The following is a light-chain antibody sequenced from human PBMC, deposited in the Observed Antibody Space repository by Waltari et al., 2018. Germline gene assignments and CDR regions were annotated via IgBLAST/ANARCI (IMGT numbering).Light chain of an antibody. J-gene: IGLJ2*01. CDR1: SSNIGRNY. CDR3: AAWDDGLSGPI. Sequence: QSVLIQSPSASGTPGQRVTISCSGTSSNIGRNYVYWYQHVPGTAPKLLIYNEQRPPGGPDRFSGAKSGTSASLAINGLRSEDEADYYCAAWDDGLSGPIFGGGTKLTVL. CDR2: NE. V-gene: IGLV1-47*01.